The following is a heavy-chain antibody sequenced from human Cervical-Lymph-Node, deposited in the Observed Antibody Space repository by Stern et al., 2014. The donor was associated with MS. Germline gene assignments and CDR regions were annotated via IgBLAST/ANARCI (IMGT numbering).Heavy chain of an antibody. CDR3: AKGIEAEGTGVMDV. CDR1: GFIFSSYG. V-gene: IGHV3-30*18. J-gene: IGHJ6*02. D-gene: IGHD6-13*01. Sequence: VQLVESGGGVVQPGRSLRLSCAASGFIFSSYGMHWVRQAPGKGLEWVAVISYDGSNKYYADSEGRFTISRDNSMDTLYLQMNSLRVEDTAVYYCAKGIEAEGTGVMDVWGQGTTGTVAS. CDR2: ISYDGSNK.